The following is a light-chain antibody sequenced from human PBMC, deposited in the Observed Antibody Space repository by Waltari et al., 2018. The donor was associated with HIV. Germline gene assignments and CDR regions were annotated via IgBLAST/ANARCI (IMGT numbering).Light chain of an antibody. J-gene: IGLJ2*01. V-gene: IGLV2-8*01. CDR2: EVT. CDR1: SSDIGGYNY. CDR3: SSYAPTNKFYVL. Sequence: QSALTQPPSASGSPGQSVTLSCPVSSSDIGGYNYVSWYQQHPGKAPKLIMTEVTKRPSGVPDRFSGSKSGNAASLTVTGLQAEDEAHYYCSSYAPTNKFYVLFGGGPTLTVL.